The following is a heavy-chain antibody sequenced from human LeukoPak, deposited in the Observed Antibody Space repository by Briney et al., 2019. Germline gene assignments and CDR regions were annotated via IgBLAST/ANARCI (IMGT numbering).Heavy chain of an antibody. Sequence: GGSLRLSCAASGFRLSRFWMHWVRQAPGKGLEWVANIKRDGSEKNYVNTVRDRFTVSRDNARNSLYLEMNSLRAEDTAVCYCGGGDHADYWGQGILVTVSS. CDR1: GFRLSRFW. J-gene: IGHJ4*02. D-gene: IGHD2-21*02. CDR2: IKRDGSEK. CDR3: GGGDHADY. V-gene: IGHV3-7*04.